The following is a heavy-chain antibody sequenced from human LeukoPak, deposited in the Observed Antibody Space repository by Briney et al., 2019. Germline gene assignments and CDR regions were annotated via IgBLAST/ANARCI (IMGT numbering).Heavy chain of an antibody. CDR2: IYYSGST. Sequence: SQTLSLTCTVSGGSISSGDYYWSWIRQPPGKGLEWIGYIYYSGSTYYNPSLKSRVTISVDTSKNQFSLKLSSVTAADTAVYYCASSVDSSGYYWGNHYFDYWGQGTLVTVSS. J-gene: IGHJ4*02. CDR1: GGSISSGDYY. V-gene: IGHV4-30-4*01. CDR3: ASSVDSSGYYWGNHYFDY. D-gene: IGHD3-22*01.